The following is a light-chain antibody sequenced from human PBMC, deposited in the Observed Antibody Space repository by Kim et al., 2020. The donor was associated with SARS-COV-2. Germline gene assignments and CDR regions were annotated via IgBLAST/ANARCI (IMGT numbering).Light chain of an antibody. CDR2: QVT. J-gene: IGLJ2*01. Sequence: QSVLTQPASVSGSPGQSITISCTGSSHDVGSYDLVSWYQHHPGKAPKLIIYQVTERPSGVSNRFSGSKSVNTASLTISGLQAEDEADYYCCSYTGTSTLDVVFGGGTQLTVL. CDR1: SHDVGSYDL. V-gene: IGLV2-23*02. CDR3: CSYTGTSTLDVV.